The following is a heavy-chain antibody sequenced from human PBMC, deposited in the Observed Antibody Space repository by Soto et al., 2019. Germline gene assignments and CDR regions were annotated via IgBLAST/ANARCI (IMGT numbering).Heavy chain of an antibody. V-gene: IGHV3-21*01. Sequence: EVQLVESGGGLVKPGGSLRLSCAASAFTFSSYTMNWVRQAPGKGLEWVSSITSSSSYIYYADSVKGRFTISRDNAKNSLYLQMNSLRAEDTAAYYCARGYGSGSYQFANGMDVWGQGTTVTVSS. CDR3: ARGYGSGSYQFANGMDV. CDR2: ITSSSSYI. CDR1: AFTFSSYT. J-gene: IGHJ6*02. D-gene: IGHD3-10*01.